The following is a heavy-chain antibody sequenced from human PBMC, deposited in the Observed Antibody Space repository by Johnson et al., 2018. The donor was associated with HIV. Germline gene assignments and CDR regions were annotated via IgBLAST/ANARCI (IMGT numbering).Heavy chain of an antibody. D-gene: IGHD6-19*01. CDR2: ISYDGST. J-gene: IGHJ3*02. CDR1: GFTFSSYA. V-gene: IGHV3-30-3*01. Sequence: QVQLVESGGGVVQPGRSLRLSCAASGFTFSSYAMHWVRQAPGKGLEWVAVISYDGSTYYADSVKGRFTISRDNAKNSLYLQMNSLRAEDTAVYYCARDTRQWDAFDIWGQGTMVTVSS. CDR3: ARDTRQWDAFDI.